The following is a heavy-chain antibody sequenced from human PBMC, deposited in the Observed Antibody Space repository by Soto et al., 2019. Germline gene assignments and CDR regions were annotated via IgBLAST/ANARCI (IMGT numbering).Heavy chain of an antibody. V-gene: IGHV4-59*01. CDR2: IYYSGST. Sequence: PSETLSLTCTVSGGSISSYYWSWIRQPPGKGLEWIGYIYYSGSTNYNPSLKSRVTISVDTSKNQFSLKLSSVTAADTAVYYCARGNDVVVTTEYYFDYWGQGTLVTVSS. CDR3: ARGNDVVVTTEYYFDY. CDR1: GGSISSYY. D-gene: IGHD2-2*01. J-gene: IGHJ4*02.